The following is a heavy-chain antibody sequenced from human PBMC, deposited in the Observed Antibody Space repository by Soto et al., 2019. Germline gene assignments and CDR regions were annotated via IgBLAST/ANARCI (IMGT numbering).Heavy chain of an antibody. CDR1: GYIFTSYG. CDR2: ISAFKGYT. D-gene: IGHD3-22*01. J-gene: IGHJ4*02. CDR3: ARVDDYYDSSGHYFPFFNY. V-gene: IGHV1-18*01. Sequence: QVQLVQSGPEVKKPGASVKLSCKASGYIFTSYGIGWVRQAPGQGLEWMGWISAFKGYTKYPQRLQGRVTMTTDTPTSTAYMELRSLRSDATAVYYCARVDDYYDSSGHYFPFFNYWGQGSLVTVSS.